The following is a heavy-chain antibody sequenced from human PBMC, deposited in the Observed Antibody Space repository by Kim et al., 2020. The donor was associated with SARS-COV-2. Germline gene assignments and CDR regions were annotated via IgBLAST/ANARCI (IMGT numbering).Heavy chain of an antibody. J-gene: IGHJ6*02. CDR1: GYSFTSYW. CDR2: IYPGDSDT. Sequence: GESLKISCKGSGYSFTSYWIGWVRQMPGKGLEWMGIIYPGDSDTRYSPSFQGQVTISADKSISTAYLQWSSLKASDTAMYYCARHGMITFGGVIVKYYYYGMDVWGQGTTVTVSS. CDR3: ARHGMITFGGVIVKYYYYGMDV. D-gene: IGHD3-16*02. V-gene: IGHV5-51*01.